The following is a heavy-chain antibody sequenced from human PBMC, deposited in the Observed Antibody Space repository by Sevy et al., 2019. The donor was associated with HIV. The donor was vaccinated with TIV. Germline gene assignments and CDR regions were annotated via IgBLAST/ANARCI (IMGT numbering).Heavy chain of an antibody. V-gene: IGHV3-23*01. CDR1: GFTFSSYA. CDR2: IGSSGDVT. Sequence: GGSLRLSCAASGFTFSSYAMSWVRQAPGKGLEWVSGIGSSGDVTHYADSVKGRFTISRDNSKNKLYLQMNSLRVEDTAVYYCAKDLSIEVVSAIHHYWGQGTLVTVSS. CDR3: AKDLSIEVVSAIHHY. J-gene: IGHJ4*02. D-gene: IGHD2-21*02.